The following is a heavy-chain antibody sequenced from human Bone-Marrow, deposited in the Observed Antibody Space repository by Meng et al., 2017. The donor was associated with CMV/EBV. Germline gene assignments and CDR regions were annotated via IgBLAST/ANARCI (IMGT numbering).Heavy chain of an antibody. V-gene: IGHV3-53*01. CDR2: IYSGGST. D-gene: IGHD1-14*01. Sequence: GKLVWSGVGLSQPGGSLRLSCAASGFTVSSNYMSWVRQALGKGLEWVSVIYSGGSTYYADSVKGRFTISRDNSKNTLYLQMNSLRAEDTAVYYCARDGAGERFDYWGQGTLVTVSS. J-gene: IGHJ4*02. CDR3: ARDGAGERFDY. CDR1: GFTVSSNY.